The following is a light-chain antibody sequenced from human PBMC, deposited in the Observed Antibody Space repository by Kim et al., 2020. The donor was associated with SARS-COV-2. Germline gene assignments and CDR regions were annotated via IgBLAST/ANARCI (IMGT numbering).Light chain of an antibody. CDR3: NSLAGSSYV. CDR2: DVN. Sequence: PGRAPKLIIYDVNKRPSGAPDRFSGSRSGTTASLTVSELQTEDEADYYCNSLAGSSYVFGTGTKVTVL. V-gene: IGLV2-8*01. J-gene: IGLJ1*01.